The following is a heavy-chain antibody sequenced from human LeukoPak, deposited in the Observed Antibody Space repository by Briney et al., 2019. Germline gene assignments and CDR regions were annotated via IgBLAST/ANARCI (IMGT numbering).Heavy chain of an antibody. CDR2: IHSDGSTT. CDR1: GFIFSNYW. Sequence: PGGSLRLSCAAYGFIFSNYWMDWVRQAPGKGLVWVSLIHSDGSTTNYAGSMKGPFTISRENAENTVYLQGNSLTVEDTVVFYGARDTYRIAEWGQGTLVTVSS. CDR3: ARDTYRIAE. J-gene: IGHJ4*02. V-gene: IGHV3-74*01. D-gene: IGHD3-16*01.